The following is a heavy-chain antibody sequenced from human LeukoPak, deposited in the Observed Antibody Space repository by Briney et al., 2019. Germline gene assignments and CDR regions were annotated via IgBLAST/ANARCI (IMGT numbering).Heavy chain of an antibody. V-gene: IGHV6-1*01. CDR3: ARGWWNYWSGYYYYMDV. J-gene: IGHJ6*03. CDR1: GESVSSNSAA. CDR2: TYYRSKWYY. D-gene: IGHD1-7*01. Sequence: SQTLSLTCAISGESVSSNSAAWTWIRQSPSRGLEWLGRTYYRSKWYYDYAVSVKSRITINPDTSKNQFSLQLNSVTHDDTAVYYCARGWWNYWSGYYYYMDVWGKGTTVTVSS.